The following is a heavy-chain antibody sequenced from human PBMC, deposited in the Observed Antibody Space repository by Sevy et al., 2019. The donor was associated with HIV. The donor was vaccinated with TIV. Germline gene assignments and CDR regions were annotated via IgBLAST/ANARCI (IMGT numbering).Heavy chain of an antibody. CDR1: GFTFDDYA. CDR2: ISWNSGSI. Sequence: GGSLRLSCAASGFTFDDYAMHWVRQAPGKGLEWVSGISWNSGSIGYADSVKGRFTISRDNAKNSLYLQMNSLRAEDMALYYCVYFDQEFNTDYWGQGTLVTVSS. CDR3: VYFDQEFNTDY. V-gene: IGHV3-9*03. D-gene: IGHD3-9*01. J-gene: IGHJ4*02.